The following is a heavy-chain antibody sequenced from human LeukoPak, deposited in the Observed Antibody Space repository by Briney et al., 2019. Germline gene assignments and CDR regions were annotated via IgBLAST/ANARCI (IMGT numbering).Heavy chain of an antibody. V-gene: IGHV4-59*01. Sequence: SETLSLTCTVSGGSISSYYWSWIRQPPGKGLEWIGYIYYSGSTNYNPSLKSRVTISVDTSKNQFSLKLSSVTAADTAVYYCAASRGQLTFDYWGQGTLVTVSS. CDR1: GGSISSYY. CDR2: IYYSGST. D-gene: IGHD6-6*01. CDR3: AASRGQLTFDY. J-gene: IGHJ4*02.